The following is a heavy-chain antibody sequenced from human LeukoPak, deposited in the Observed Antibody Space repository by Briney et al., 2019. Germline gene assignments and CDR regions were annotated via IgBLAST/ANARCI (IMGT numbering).Heavy chain of an antibody. J-gene: IGHJ3*02. Sequence: PGGSLRLSCAASGFTFSSYGMHWVRQAPGKGLEWVAFIRYDGSNKYYADSVKGRFTISRDNSKNTLYLQMNSLRAEDTAVYYCARLRKRYSTPYDAFDIWGQGTMVTVSS. CDR2: IRYDGSNK. D-gene: IGHD4-17*01. V-gene: IGHV3-30*02. CDR3: ARLRKRYSTPYDAFDI. CDR1: GFTFSSYG.